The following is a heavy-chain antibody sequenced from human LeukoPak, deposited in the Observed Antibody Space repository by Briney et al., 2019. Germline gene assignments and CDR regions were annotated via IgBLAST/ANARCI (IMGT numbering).Heavy chain of an antibody. J-gene: IGHJ4*02. CDR2: IYPGDSDT. D-gene: IGHD3-3*01. V-gene: IGHV5-51*01. Sequence: GESLKTSCKGSGYSFTSYWIGWVRQMPGKGLEWMGIIYPGDSDTRYSPSFQGQVTISADKSISTAYLQWSSLKASDTAMYYCARSYYDFWSGYYPYYFDYWGQGTLVTVPS. CDR3: ARSYYDFWSGYYPYYFDY. CDR1: GYSFTSYW.